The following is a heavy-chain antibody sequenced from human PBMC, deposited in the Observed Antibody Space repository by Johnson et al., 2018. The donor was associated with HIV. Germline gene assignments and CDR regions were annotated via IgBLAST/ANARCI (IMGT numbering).Heavy chain of an antibody. Sequence: VQLVESGGGVVRPGGSLRLSCAASGFTFDDYGMGWVRQDPGKGLEWVSGINWNGGSTGYGDSVKGRFTISRDNAKNSLYLQMNSLRAEDTALYYCAREGGSYKDDAFDIWGQGTVVTVSS. D-gene: IGHD1-26*01. CDR2: INWNGGST. V-gene: IGHV3-20*04. CDR1: GFTFDDYG. CDR3: AREGGSYKDDAFDI. J-gene: IGHJ3*02.